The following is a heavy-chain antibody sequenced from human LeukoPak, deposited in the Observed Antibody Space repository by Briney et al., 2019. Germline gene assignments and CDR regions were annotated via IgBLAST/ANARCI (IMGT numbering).Heavy chain of an antibody. Sequence: GGSLRLSCAASGFMLSGSAMNWVRQAPGKGLEWVSYIGRDGTAIYYADSAKGRFTISRDNTEKSLYLQMNSLRADDSAVYFCARLWGGLTMSRFLDSWGQGTPVTVSS. J-gene: IGHJ1*01. CDR2: IGRDGTAI. D-gene: IGHD3-16*01. V-gene: IGHV3-48*04. CDR3: ARLWGGLTMSRFLDS. CDR1: GFMLSGSA.